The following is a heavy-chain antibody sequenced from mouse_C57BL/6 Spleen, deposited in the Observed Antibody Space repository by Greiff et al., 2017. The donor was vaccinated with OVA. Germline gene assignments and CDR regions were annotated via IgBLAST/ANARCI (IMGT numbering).Heavy chain of an antibody. D-gene: IGHD2-3*01. V-gene: IGHV1-64*01. CDR3: ARTDGYYVGLAY. Sequence: QVQLQQPGAELVKPGASVKLSCKASGYTFTSYWLHWVKQRPGQGLEWIGMIHPNSGSINYNEKLKSKATLTVDNSSSTAYMQLSSLTSEDSAVYYCARTDGYYVGLAYWGQGTLVTVSA. J-gene: IGHJ3*01. CDR2: IHPNSGSI. CDR1: GYTFTSYW.